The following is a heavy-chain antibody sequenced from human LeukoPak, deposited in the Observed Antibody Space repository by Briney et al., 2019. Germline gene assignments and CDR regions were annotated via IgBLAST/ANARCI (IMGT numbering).Heavy chain of an antibody. J-gene: IGHJ4*02. V-gene: IGHV3-53*01. Sequence: GESLRLSCVASGVSLSTNHMSWLPQPPGKGLEGVSLIFIGGATHHAHSVKGRFTISRDSTKNTLYLQMNSPRAEHTAVYYCARDSRLSYYDTSGYYSGWGQGTLVTVSS. CDR2: IFIGGAT. CDR1: GVSLSTNH. CDR3: ARDSRLSYYDTSGYYSG. D-gene: IGHD3-22*01.